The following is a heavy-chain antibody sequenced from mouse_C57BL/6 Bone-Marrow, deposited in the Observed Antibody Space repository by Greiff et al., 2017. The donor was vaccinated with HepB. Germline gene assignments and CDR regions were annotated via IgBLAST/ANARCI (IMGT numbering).Heavy chain of an antibody. CDR1: GYTFTSYW. CDR3: ARDFITTVVAYYAMDY. V-gene: IGHV1-55*01. J-gene: IGHJ4*01. CDR2: IYPGSGST. D-gene: IGHD1-1*01. Sequence: VQLQQPGAELVKPGASVKMSCKASGYTFTSYWITWVKQRPGQGLEWIGDIYPGSGSTNYNEKFKSKATLTVDTSSSTAYMQLSSLTSEDSAVYYCARDFITTVVAYYAMDYWGQGTSVTVSS.